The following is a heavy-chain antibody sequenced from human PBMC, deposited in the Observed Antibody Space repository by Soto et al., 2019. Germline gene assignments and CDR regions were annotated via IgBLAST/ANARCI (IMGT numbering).Heavy chain of an antibody. D-gene: IGHD3-10*01. CDR2: ISVYNGKT. Sequence: ASVKVSCKASGYMFINYCISWVRQAPGQGLEWMGWISVYNGKTNYAQNLQGRVTMTTDTSTSTAYMELRSLRSDDTAVYYCVRDLDGSGSYYTDYWGLGTLVTVS. CDR1: GYMFINYC. CDR3: VRDLDGSGSYYTDY. J-gene: IGHJ4*02. V-gene: IGHV1-18*01.